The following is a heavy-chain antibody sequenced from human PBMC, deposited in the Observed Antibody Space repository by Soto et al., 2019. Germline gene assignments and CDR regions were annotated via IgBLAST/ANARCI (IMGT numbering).Heavy chain of an antibody. CDR1: GGSISSSSYY. Sequence: KTSETLSLTCTVSGGSISSSSYYWGWIRQPPGKGLEWIGSIYYSGSTYYNPSLKSRVTISVDTSKNQFSLKLSSVTAADTAVYYCARRIAALYYYYYYGMDIWGQGTTVTVSS. V-gene: IGHV4-39*01. CDR2: IYYSGST. J-gene: IGHJ6*02. CDR3: ARRIAALYYYYYYGMDI. D-gene: IGHD6-13*01.